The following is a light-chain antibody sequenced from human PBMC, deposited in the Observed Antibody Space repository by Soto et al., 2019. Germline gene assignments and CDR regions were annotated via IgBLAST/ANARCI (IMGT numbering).Light chain of an antibody. J-gene: IGKJ5*01. CDR2: GTS. V-gene: IGKV3-20*01. CDR3: QQYRRPIT. Sequence: IVGTNGPGILTLTLGERATLSCRTSRSVSSSYLAWYQQTPGPAPRLLIYGTSTRVTGIPDRFSGRGSGTDFTLTISILAPEDCAVYCCQQYRRPITFGQGTRLEI. CDR1: RSVSSSY.